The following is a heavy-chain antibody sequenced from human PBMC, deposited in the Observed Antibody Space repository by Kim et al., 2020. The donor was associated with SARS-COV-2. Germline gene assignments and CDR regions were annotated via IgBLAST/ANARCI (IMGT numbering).Heavy chain of an antibody. CDR1: GYTFTSYG. V-gene: IGHV1-18*04. D-gene: IGHD4-17*01. CDR2: ISAYNANT. CDR3: ARDMGCGDYLYEYYFDY. J-gene: IGHJ4*02. Sequence: ASVKVSCKASGYTFTSYGISWVRQAPGQGLEWMGWISAYNANTNYAQKLQGRVTMTTDTSTSTAYMELRSLRSDDTAVYYCARDMGCGDYLYEYYFDYWGQGTLVTVSS.